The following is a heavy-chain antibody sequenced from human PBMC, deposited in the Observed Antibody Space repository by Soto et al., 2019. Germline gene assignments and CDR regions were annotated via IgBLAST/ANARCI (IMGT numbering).Heavy chain of an antibody. CDR1: GGSISSGDYY. CDR3: ARGSGWTPFDY. D-gene: IGHD6-19*01. CDR2: IYYSGST. J-gene: IGHJ4*02. V-gene: IGHV4-30-4*01. Sequence: SETLSLTCTVSGGSISSGDYYWSWIRQPPGKGLEWIGYIYYSGSTYYNPSLKSRVTISVDTSKNQFSLKLSSVTAADTAVYYCARGSGWTPFDYWGQGTLVTVSS.